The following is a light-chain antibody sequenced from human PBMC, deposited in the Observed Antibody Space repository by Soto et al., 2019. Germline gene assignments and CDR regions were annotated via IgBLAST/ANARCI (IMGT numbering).Light chain of an antibody. CDR2: VAS. CDR3: QQYNVWPLT. Sequence: EIVMTQSPATLSVSPGERATLSCRASQSVSSNLAWYQQKPGQTPKLLIYVASTRDTGIPARFSGSGSGTEFTLTISSLQSEDFAVYYCQQYNVWPLTFGGGTKVVFK. V-gene: IGKV3-15*01. CDR1: QSVSSN. J-gene: IGKJ4*01.